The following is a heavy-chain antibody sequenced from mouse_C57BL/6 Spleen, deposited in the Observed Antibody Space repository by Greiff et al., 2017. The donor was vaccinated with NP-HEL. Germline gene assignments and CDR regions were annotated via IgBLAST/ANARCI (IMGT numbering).Heavy chain of an antibody. CDR3: AKFSYYYGSSYDY. CDR2: RDPNSGCT. J-gene: IGHJ2*01. CDR1: GYTFTSYW. Sequence: QVQLKQPGAELVKPGASVKLSCKASGYTFTSYWMHWVKQRPGRGLEWIGRRDPNSGCTKDNEKVKSKATLTVDKPSSTAYMQLSSLTSEDSAVYYCAKFSYYYGSSYDYWGQGTTLTVSS. V-gene: IGHV1-72*01. D-gene: IGHD1-1*01.